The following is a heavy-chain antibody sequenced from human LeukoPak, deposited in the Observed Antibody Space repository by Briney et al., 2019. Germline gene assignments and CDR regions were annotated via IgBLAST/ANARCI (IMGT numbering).Heavy chain of an antibody. J-gene: IGHJ6*03. CDR2: INHSGST. CDR1: GGSFSGYY. Sequence: PSETLSLTCAVSGGSFSGYYWNWIRQPPGKGLEWIGEINHSGSTNYNPSLKSRVTISVDTSKNQFSLKLSSVTAADTAVYYCARLHPLRRGHYYYYMDVWGKGTTVTVS. V-gene: IGHV4-34*01. CDR3: ARLHPLRRGHYYYYMDV. D-gene: IGHD4-17*01.